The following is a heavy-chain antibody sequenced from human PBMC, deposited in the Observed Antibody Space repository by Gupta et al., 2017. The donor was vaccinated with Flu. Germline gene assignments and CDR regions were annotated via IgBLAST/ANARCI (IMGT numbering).Heavy chain of an antibody. D-gene: IGHD2-2*01. CDR3: ARGIVVVPAARIPPLVDY. Sequence: NWVRQAPGKGLEWVSYISSSGSTIYYADSVKGRFTISRDNAKNSLYLQMNSLRAEDTAVYYCARGIVVVPAARIPPLVDYWGQGTLVTVSS. J-gene: IGHJ4*02. CDR2: ISSSGSTI. V-gene: IGHV3-48*03.